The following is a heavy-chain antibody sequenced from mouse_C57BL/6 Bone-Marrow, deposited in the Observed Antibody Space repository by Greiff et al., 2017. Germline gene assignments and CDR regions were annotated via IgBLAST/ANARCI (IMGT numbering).Heavy chain of an antibody. D-gene: IGHD1-1*01. Sequence: QVQLKQSGTELVKPGASVKLSCKASGYTFTSYWMHWVKQRPGQGLEWIGNINPSNGGTNYNEKFKSKATLTVDKSSSTAYMQLSSLTSEDSAVYYCARYFYGSSGGFAYWGQGTLVTVSA. CDR2: INPSNGGT. CDR3: ARYFYGSSGGFAY. V-gene: IGHV1-53*01. CDR1: GYTFTSYW. J-gene: IGHJ3*01.